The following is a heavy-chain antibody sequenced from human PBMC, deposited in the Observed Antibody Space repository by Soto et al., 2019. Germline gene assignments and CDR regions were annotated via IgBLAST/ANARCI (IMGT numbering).Heavy chain of an antibody. CDR3: ARGYIAMDY. J-gene: IGHJ4*02. Sequence: PGGSLRLSWAASGFTFSNYTMSWVRQAPGKGLEWVSSISSSSNYIYYADSLKGRFTISRDNAKNSLFLQMDSLRAEDTAVYYCARGYIAMDYWGQGTLVTVSS. D-gene: IGHD2-21*01. V-gene: IGHV3-21*01. CDR1: GFTFSNYT. CDR2: ISSSSNYI.